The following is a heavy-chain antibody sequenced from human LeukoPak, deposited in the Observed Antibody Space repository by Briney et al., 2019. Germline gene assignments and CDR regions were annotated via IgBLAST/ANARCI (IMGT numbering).Heavy chain of an antibody. D-gene: IGHD6-19*01. J-gene: IGHJ5*02. CDR2: INSGGSST. CDR3: ARSGWSLANWFDP. V-gene: IGHV3-74*01. Sequence: PGGSLRLSCAASGFTFSSYWMHWVRQAPGKGLVWVSRINSGGSSTSYADSVKGRFTISRDNAKNTLYLQMNSLRAEDTAVYYCARSGWSLANWFDPWGQGTLVTVSS. CDR1: GFTFSSYW.